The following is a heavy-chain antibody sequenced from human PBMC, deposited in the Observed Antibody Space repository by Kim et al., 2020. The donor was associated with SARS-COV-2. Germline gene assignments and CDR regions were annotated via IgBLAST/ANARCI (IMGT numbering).Heavy chain of an antibody. CDR2: IYYSGST. Sequence: SETLSLTCTVSGGSISSGGYYWSWIRQHPGKGLEWIGYIYYSGSTYYNPSLKSRVTISVDTSKNQFSLKLSSVTAADTAVYYCARDRDRGWFGVRHPGMDVWGQGTTVTVSS. D-gene: IGHD3-10*01. V-gene: IGHV4-31*03. J-gene: IGHJ6*02. CDR1: GGSISSGGYY. CDR3: ARDRDRGWFGVRHPGMDV.